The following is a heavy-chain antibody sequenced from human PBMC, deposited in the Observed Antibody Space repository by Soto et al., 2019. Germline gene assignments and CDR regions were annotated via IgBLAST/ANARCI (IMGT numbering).Heavy chain of an antibody. CDR1: GFSFREFA. V-gene: IGHV3-23*01. Sequence: EVQLLESGGSLVQPGGSLRLSCAASGFSFREFAMSWVRQAPVKGLEWVSGISGSGSNTYYADSVKGRFTISRDNSKNTLYLQMNSLGPADTAVYYCAKEPGVDFGDYCDYWGQGTLVTVSS. J-gene: IGHJ4*02. CDR3: AKEPGVDFGDYCDY. CDR2: ISGSGSNT. D-gene: IGHD4-17*01.